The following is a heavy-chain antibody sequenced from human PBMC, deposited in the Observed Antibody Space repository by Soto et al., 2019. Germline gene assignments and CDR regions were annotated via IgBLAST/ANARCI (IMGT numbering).Heavy chain of an antibody. CDR1: GFSLSTSGVG. V-gene: IGHV2-5*02. Sequence: QITLKESGPTLVKPTQTLTLTCTFSGFSLSTSGVGVGWIRQPPGKALEWLALIYWDDDKRYSPSLKSRLTITTDTSKNQVVLTMTNMDPVDTATYYCAHSLSITMIVVGNFDYWGQGTLVTVSS. CDR3: AHSLSITMIVVGNFDY. CDR2: IYWDDDK. J-gene: IGHJ4*02. D-gene: IGHD3-22*01.